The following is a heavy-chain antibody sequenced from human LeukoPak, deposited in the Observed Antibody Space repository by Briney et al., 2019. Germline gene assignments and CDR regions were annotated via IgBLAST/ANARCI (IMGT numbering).Heavy chain of an antibody. D-gene: IGHD6-13*01. CDR2: INHSGST. Sequence: SETLSLTCAVYGGSFSGYYWSWIRQPPGKGLEWIGEINHSGSTNYKPPLKSRVTISVDTSKNQSSLKLSSVTAVDTAVYYCARVTVGAATGRSVYWGQGTLVTVSS. CDR3: ARVTVGAATGRSVY. CDR1: GGSFSGYY. J-gene: IGHJ4*02. V-gene: IGHV4-34*01.